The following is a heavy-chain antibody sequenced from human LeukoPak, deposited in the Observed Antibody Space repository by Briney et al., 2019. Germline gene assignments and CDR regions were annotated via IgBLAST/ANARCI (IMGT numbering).Heavy chain of an antibody. J-gene: IGHJ3*02. D-gene: IGHD1/OR15-1a*01. CDR2: INHSGST. CDR1: GGSFSGYY. V-gene: IGHV4-34*01. Sequence: SETLSLTCAVYGGSFSGYYWSWIRQPPGKGLEWIGEINHSGSTNYNPSLKSRVTISVDTSKNQFSLKLSSVTAADTAVYYCARNRPPDAFDIWGQGTMVTVSS. CDR3: ARNRPPDAFDI.